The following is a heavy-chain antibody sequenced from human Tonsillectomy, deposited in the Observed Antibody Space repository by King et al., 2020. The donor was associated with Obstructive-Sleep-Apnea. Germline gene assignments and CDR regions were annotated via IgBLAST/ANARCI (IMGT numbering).Heavy chain of an antibody. CDR2: ISSSTSTI. Sequence: VQLVESGGGLVQPGGSLRLSCAASGITFSSYSMNWVRQAPGKGLEWVSYISSSTSTIYYADSVKGRFTISRDNAKNSLYLQMNSLRAEDTAVYYCATGGPDALDFWGRGTMVTVSS. J-gene: IGHJ3*01. CDR3: ATGGPDALDF. V-gene: IGHV3-48*04. D-gene: IGHD3-16*01. CDR1: GITFSSYS.